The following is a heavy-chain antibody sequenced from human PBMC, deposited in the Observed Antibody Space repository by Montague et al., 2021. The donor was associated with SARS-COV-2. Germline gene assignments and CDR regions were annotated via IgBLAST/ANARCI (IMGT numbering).Heavy chain of an antibody. V-gene: IGHV3-53*01. Sequence: SPRLSCAASGFTVSSNYMSWVRQAPGKGLEWVSVIYSGGSTYYAYSVKXRFTISRDNSKNTLYLQMNSLRAEDTAVYYCARGEQQQLNFYYYYYYGMDVWGQGTTVTVSS. CDR1: GFTVSSNY. D-gene: IGHD6-13*01. J-gene: IGHJ6*02. CDR3: ARGEQQQLNFYYYYYYGMDV. CDR2: IYSGGST.